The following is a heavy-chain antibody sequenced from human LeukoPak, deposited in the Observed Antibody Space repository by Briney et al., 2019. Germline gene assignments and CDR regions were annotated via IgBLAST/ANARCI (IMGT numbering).Heavy chain of an antibody. CDR1: GFTFSSYG. V-gene: IGHV3-30*03. Sequence: GGSLRLSCAASGFTFSSYGMRWVRQAPDRGLEWVAVMPNDRRNNYYAESVKGRFIISRDNSKNTLYLQMNSLRTEDTAVYYCATSRDFYDTSGYYPYYFDCWGQGTLVTVSS. CDR2: MPNDRRNN. CDR3: ATSRDFYDTSGYYPYYFDC. D-gene: IGHD3-22*01. J-gene: IGHJ4*02.